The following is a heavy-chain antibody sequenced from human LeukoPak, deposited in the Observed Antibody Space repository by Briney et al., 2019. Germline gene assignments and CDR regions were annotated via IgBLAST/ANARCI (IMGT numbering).Heavy chain of an antibody. J-gene: IGHJ4*02. D-gene: IGHD3-22*01. CDR2: INPNSGDK. CDR3: ARDDKSVPAYYYDSSGGDY. CDR1: GYTFNDYY. V-gene: IGHV1-2*06. Sequence: ASVKVSCKASGYTFNDYYMHWVRQAPGQGLEWMGRINPNSGDKNYAQKFQGRVTMTRDTSISTAYMELSRLRSDDTAVYYCARDDKSVPAYYYDSSGGDYWGQGTLVTVSS.